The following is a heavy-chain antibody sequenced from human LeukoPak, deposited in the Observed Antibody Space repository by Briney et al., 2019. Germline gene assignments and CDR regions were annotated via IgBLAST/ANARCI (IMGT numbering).Heavy chain of an antibody. V-gene: IGHV3-30*03. CDR2: IAYDGSSK. J-gene: IGHJ4*02. D-gene: IGHD2-15*01. Sequence: GGSLRLSCAASGFTFNTYGMHWVRQAPGRGLEWVAAIAYDGSSKYYADSVKGRFTISRDNSKNTLYLQMNSLRAEDTAVYYCVRDNPRCCGVVPVNIDDFWGQGTLVTVSS. CDR1: GFTFNTYG. CDR3: VRDNPRCCGVVPVNIDDF.